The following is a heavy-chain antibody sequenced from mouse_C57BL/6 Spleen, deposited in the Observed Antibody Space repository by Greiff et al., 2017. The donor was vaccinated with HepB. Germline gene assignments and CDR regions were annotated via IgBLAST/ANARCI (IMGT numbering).Heavy chain of an antibody. CDR2: ISSGSSTI. J-gene: IGHJ3*01. CDR3: ARELGQGAWFAY. V-gene: IGHV5-17*01. D-gene: IGHD4-1*01. Sequence: EVMLVESGGGLVKPGGSLKLSCAASGFTFSDYGMHWVRQAPEKGLEWVAYISSGSSTIYYADTVKGRFTISRDNAKNTLFLQMTSLGSEDTAMYYCARELGQGAWFAYWGQGTLVTVSA. CDR1: GFTFSDYG.